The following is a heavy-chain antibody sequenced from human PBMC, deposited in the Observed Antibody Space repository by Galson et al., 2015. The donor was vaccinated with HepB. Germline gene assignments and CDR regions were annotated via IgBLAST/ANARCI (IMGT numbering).Heavy chain of an antibody. J-gene: IGHJ5*02. D-gene: IGHD2-8*01. CDR2: ISSSSTTI. V-gene: IGHV3-48*04. CDR3: AKDAGVLMVYASSNWFDP. Sequence: SLRLSCAASTFIFSTYSMNWVRQAPGKGLEWVSYISSSSTTIYYADSVKGRFTISRDNAKNSLYLQMNSLRAEDTAVYYCAKDAGVLMVYASSNWFDPWGQGTLVTVSS. CDR1: TFIFSTYS.